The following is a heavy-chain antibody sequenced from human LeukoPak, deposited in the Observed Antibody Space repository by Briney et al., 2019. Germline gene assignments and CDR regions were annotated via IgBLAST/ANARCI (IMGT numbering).Heavy chain of an antibody. J-gene: IGHJ3*02. Sequence: PGASVKVSCKASGYTFTSYYMHWVRQAPGQGLEWMGIISPSGGRTSYAQKFQGRVTMTRDTSTSTVYMELSSLRSEDTAVYYCARSLYYDSSGRAFDIWGQGTMVTVSS. V-gene: IGHV1-46*01. CDR1: GYTFTSYY. CDR2: ISPSGGRT. D-gene: IGHD3-22*01. CDR3: ARSLYYDSSGRAFDI.